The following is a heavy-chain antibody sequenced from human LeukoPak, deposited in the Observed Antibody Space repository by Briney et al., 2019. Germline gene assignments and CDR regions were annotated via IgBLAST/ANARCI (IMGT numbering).Heavy chain of an antibody. CDR3: ARDPSTTHSSGWFQYYYYYYMDV. V-gene: IGHV1-18*01. D-gene: IGHD6-19*01. CDR1: GYSFTSYC. J-gene: IGHJ6*03. CDR2: ISAYNCNT. Sequence: ASVNVSCKASGYSFTSYCISWVRQAPAQGLEWMGWISAYNCNTNYPQKLQGRVTMNTDTSTSTAYMELRSLRSDDTAVYYCARDPSTTHSSGWFQYYYYYYMDVWGKGTTVTVSS.